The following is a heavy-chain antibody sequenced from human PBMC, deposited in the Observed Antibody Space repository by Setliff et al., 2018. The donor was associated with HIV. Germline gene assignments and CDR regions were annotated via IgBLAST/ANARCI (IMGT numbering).Heavy chain of an antibody. V-gene: IGHV4-59*01. CDR3: ARVQMAYAAFDV. J-gene: IGHJ3*01. CDR2: IYFTGSS. CDR1: GGSISTYY. D-gene: IGHD4-17*01. Sequence: SDTLSLPCTVSGGSISTYYWSWIRQPPGKGLEWIGSIYFTGSSDNNPSLKSRVTLSVDTSKHQFSLKLSSVTAADTAVYYCARVQMAYAAFDVWGQGTMVTVSS.